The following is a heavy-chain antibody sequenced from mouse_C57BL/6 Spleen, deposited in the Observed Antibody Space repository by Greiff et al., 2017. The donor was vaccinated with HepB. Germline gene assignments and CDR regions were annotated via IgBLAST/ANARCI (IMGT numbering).Heavy chain of an antibody. CDR1: GYSITSGYY. V-gene: IGHV3-6*01. CDR2: ISYDGSN. Sequence: EVKLQESGPGLVKPSQSLSLTCSVTGYSITSGYYWNWIRQFPGNKLEWMGYISYDGSNNYNPPLKNRISITRDTSKNQFFLKLNSVTTEDTATYYCARRRYFDVWGTGTTVTVSS. CDR3: ARRRYFDV. J-gene: IGHJ1*03.